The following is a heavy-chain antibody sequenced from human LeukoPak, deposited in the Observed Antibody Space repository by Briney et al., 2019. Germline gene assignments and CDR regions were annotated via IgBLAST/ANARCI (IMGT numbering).Heavy chain of an antibody. V-gene: IGHV3-30*02. J-gene: IGHJ6*03. CDR3: AKVAFLCSTSCYHYYMDV. CDR1: GLTFSSYG. Sequence: GGSMRLSCAASGLTFSSYGMHWVRQAPGKGREWGAFIRYEGSNKYYADSVKGRFTISRDNSKNSLYLQMYSLRAEDTAVYYCAKVAFLCSTSCYHYYMDVWGKGTTVTVSS. CDR2: IRYEGSNK. D-gene: IGHD2-2*01.